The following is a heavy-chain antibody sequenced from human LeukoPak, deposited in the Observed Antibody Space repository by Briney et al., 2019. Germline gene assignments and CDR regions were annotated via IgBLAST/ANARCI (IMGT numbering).Heavy chain of an antibody. CDR1: GYTFSDNF. CDR3: ARVRYRLAETYIDY. J-gene: IGHJ4*02. V-gene: IGHV1-2*02. Sequence: GASVKVSCKASGYTFSDNFMHWVRQAPGQGLEWMGWINPNNGDTNYAQKFQGRVTMTRDTSISTAYMELSRLRSDDTAVYYCARVRYRLAETYIDYWGQGTLVTVSS. CDR2: INPNNGDT. D-gene: IGHD3-16*01.